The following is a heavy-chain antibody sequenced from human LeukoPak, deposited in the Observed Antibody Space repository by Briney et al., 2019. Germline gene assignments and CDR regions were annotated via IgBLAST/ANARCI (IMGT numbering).Heavy chain of an antibody. CDR1: GYSFTSYY. Sequence: GASVKVSCKTSGYSFTSYYIHWVRQAPGQGLEWMGWLNPSSGGTEYAQKFQGRVTVTGDTSISTAYMELSRLRSADTAVYYCARDRGSSWCVDYWGQGTLVTVSS. D-gene: IGHD6-13*01. CDR3: ARDRGSSWCVDY. CDR2: LNPSSGGT. V-gene: IGHV1-2*02. J-gene: IGHJ4*02.